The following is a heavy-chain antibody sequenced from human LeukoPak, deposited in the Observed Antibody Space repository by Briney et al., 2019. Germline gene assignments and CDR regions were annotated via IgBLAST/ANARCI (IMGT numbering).Heavy chain of an antibody. V-gene: IGHV3-33*01. Sequence: GGSLRLSCAASGFTFSSYGMHWVRQAPGKGLEGVAVIWYDGSNKYYADSVKGRFTISRDNSKNTLYLQMNSLRAEDTAVYYCARGWWELLKGPFDYWGQGTLVTVSS. D-gene: IGHD1-26*01. J-gene: IGHJ4*02. CDR1: GFTFSSYG. CDR3: ARGWWELLKGPFDY. CDR2: IWYDGSNK.